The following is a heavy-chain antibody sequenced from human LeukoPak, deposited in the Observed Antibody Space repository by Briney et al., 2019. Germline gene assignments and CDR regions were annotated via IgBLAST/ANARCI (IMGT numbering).Heavy chain of an antibody. D-gene: IGHD3-3*01. J-gene: IGHJ4*02. Sequence: SETLSLTCTVSGGSISSYYWSWIRQPPGKGLEWIGYIYYSGSTNYNPSLKSRVTMSVDTSKNQFSLKLSSVTAADTAVYYCARGGDFWSGYNLDYWGQGTLVTVSS. CDR1: GGSISSYY. CDR2: IYYSGST. CDR3: ARGGDFWSGYNLDY. V-gene: IGHV4-59*12.